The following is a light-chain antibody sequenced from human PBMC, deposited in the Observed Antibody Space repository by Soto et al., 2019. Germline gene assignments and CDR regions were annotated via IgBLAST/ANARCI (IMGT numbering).Light chain of an antibody. J-gene: IGKJ5*01. Sequence: DIQLSQSPSSLFASVGDRVTTTCHAPREISIYLTWYQQKPGKAPSLLIYDASNWEIGIPSRFSGSGSGTHFTFTISSLQTEDIGTYYCQQYGSPPITFGQGTQLDIK. V-gene: IGKV1-33*01. CDR2: DAS. CDR3: QQYGSPPIT. CDR1: REISIY.